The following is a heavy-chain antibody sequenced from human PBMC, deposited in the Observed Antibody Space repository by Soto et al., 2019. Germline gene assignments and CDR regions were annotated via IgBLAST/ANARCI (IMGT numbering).Heavy chain of an antibody. J-gene: IGHJ4*02. CDR2: IYPGDSDT. CDR3: ARLYYYDSSGYPYYFDY. CDR1: GYSFTSYW. Sequence: GESLKISCNGSGYSFTSYWIGCVRQMPGKVLEWMGIIYPGDSDTRYSPSFQGQVTISADKSISTAYLQWSSLKASDTAMYYCARLYYYDSSGYPYYFDYWGQGTLVTVSS. V-gene: IGHV5-51*01. D-gene: IGHD3-22*01.